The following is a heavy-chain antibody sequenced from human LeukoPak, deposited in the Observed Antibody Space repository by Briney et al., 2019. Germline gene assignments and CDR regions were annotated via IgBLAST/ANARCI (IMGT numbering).Heavy chain of an antibody. V-gene: IGHV3-7*01. Sequence: GGSLILSCAASGFTFSSYRMNWVRPAPGKGREWVANIKQGGSEKYYVVSVKGRFTISRDNAKNSLYLQMNSLRAEDTAVYYCARDGSRGYSYGYSDYWGQGTLVTVSS. CDR2: IKQGGSEK. D-gene: IGHD5-18*01. CDR3: ARDGSRGYSYGYSDY. CDR1: GFTFSSYR. J-gene: IGHJ4*02.